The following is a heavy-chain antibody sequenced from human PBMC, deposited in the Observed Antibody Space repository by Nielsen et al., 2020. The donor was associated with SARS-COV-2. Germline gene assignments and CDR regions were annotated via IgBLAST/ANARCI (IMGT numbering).Heavy chain of an antibody. CDR2: ISSNGGTT. CDR1: GFTFGTYA. D-gene: IGHD3-10*01. CDR3: AREELTYGDAFDM. Sequence: GGSLRLSCSASGFTFGTYAMHWVRQAPGKGLEYVSTISSNGGTTYYTNSLRGRFTVSRDNSKNTLYLQVTSLRPEDTAVYYCAREELTYGDAFDMWGQGTMVSVSS. J-gene: IGHJ3*02. V-gene: IGHV3-64*04.